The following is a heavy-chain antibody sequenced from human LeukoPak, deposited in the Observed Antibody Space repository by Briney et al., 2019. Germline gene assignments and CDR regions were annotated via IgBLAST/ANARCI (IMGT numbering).Heavy chain of an antibody. V-gene: IGHV4-39*01. CDR2: VSFGGST. D-gene: IGHD4/OR15-4a*01. CDR3: ARGAGLFDF. CDR1: GGSINSSSYY. Sequence: SETLSLTCTVSGGSINSSSYYWGWIRQPPGKGLEWIGSVSFGGSTYYKTSLKSRVTISVDTSKNQFSLNLTSVTAADTAVYYCARGAGLFDFWGQGTLVTVSS. J-gene: IGHJ4*02.